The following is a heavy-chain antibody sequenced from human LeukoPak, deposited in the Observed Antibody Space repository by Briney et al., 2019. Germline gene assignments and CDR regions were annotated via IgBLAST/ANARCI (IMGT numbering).Heavy chain of an antibody. CDR1: GFTFSSYE. Sequence: GGSLRLSCAASGFTFSSYEMSWVRQAPGKGLEWVSYISSSGSTIYYADSVKGRFTISRDNAKNSLYPQMNSLRAEDTAVYYCARYSSGWTYYFDYWGQGTLVTVSS. D-gene: IGHD6-19*01. J-gene: IGHJ4*02. CDR2: ISSSGSTI. V-gene: IGHV3-48*03. CDR3: ARYSSGWTYYFDY.